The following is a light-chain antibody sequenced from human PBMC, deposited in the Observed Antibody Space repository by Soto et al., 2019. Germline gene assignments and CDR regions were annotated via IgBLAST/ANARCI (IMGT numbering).Light chain of an antibody. CDR3: SSYTSSSLYV. CDR2: EVS. CDR1: SSDVGGYNY. Sequence: QSALTSPASVSGSPGQSITISCAGTSSDVGGYNYASWYQQHPGKAPKLMIYEVSNRPSGVSNRFSGSKSGNTASLTISGLHAEDEADYYCSSYTSSSLYVFGTGTKVTVL. V-gene: IGLV2-14*01. J-gene: IGLJ1*01.